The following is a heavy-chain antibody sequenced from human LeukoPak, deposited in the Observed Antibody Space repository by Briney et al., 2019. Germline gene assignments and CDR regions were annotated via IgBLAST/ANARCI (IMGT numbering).Heavy chain of an antibody. CDR1: GGSISTSSYY. Sequence: PSETLSLTCTVSGGSISTSSYYWGWVRQPPGKGLEWIGYIYYSGSTYYNPSLKSRVTISVDTSKNQFSLKLSSVTAADTAVYYCARVEEGYGSGRRENYYYYYMDVWGKGTTVTISS. J-gene: IGHJ6*03. CDR3: ARVEEGYGSGRRENYYYYYMDV. CDR2: IYYSGST. V-gene: IGHV4-39*07. D-gene: IGHD3-10*01.